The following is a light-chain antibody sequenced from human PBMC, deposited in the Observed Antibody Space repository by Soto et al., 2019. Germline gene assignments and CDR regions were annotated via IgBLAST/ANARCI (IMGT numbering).Light chain of an antibody. CDR3: QQYYSTPLT. CDR2: WAS. V-gene: IGKV4-1*01. Sequence: DIVMTQSPDSLAVSLGERATINCKSSQSVLYSSNNKNYLAWYQQKPGQPPKLLINWASTRESGVPDRFSGSGSGTDFTLTISSLQAEDVAVYYCQQYYSTPLTFGGGTKVEN. CDR1: QSVLYSSNNKNY. J-gene: IGKJ4*01.